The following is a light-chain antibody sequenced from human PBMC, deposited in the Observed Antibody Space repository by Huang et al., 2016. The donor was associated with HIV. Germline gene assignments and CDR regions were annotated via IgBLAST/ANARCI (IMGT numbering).Light chain of an antibody. CDR2: GAT. V-gene: IGKV1-39*01. Sequence: DIQLTQSPSSLSASVGDRVTITCRASQTITTYLHWYQQKPGKAPHLLIYGATNLQSGGPSRFSGSGSGTDFTLIISGLQPEDFATYYCQQTYTFPAFGRGTKVEIK. J-gene: IGKJ1*01. CDR1: QTITTY. CDR3: QQTYTFPA.